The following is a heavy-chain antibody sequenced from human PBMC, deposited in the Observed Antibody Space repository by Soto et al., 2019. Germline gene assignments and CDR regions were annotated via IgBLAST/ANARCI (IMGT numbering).Heavy chain of an antibody. Sequence: EVQLVESGGGLVPPGGSVRLSCAASGFIFKMYWMHWVRQSPGKGLVWISRIYNDGTYSDYADSVRGRFTISRDNVNDTPYLQKNNLRAEDSGLYYCTRGPPAISTGTGAYWGQGTQVTVSS. CDR3: TRGPPAISTGTGAY. V-gene: IGHV3-74*01. D-gene: IGHD3-10*01. CDR1: GFIFKMYW. CDR2: IYNDGTYS. J-gene: IGHJ4*02.